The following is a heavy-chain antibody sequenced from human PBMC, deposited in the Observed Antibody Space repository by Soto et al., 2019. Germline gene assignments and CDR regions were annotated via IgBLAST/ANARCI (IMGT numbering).Heavy chain of an antibody. CDR2: IYYRGST. Sequence: QVQLQESGPGLVKPSQTLSLTCSVSGVSISSGSYYWSWIRQHPGRGLEWIGCIYYRGSTFYNPSLKYRVSISVDRSNNQFALKVSSVTAADTAGYYFAGDGTPNSGYEGAVDYWGQGTLVTVSS. J-gene: IGHJ4*02. D-gene: IGHD5-12*01. V-gene: IGHV4-31*03. CDR3: AGDGTPNSGYEGAVDY. CDR1: GVSISSGSYY.